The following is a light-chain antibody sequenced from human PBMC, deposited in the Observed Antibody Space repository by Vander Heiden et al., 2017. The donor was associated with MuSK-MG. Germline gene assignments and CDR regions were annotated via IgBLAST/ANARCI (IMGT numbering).Light chain of an antibody. CDR2: DVS. V-gene: IGKV3-11*01. J-gene: IGKJ5*01. CDR1: QSVSSY. CDR3: QQRSNCPIT. Sequence: EILLTQSPATLSLSPGERATLSCRASQSVSSYLAWYQQKPGQAPRLLIYDVSNRATGIPARFSGSGSGTDFTLTISSLEPEDFAVYYCQQRSNCPITFGQGTLLEIK.